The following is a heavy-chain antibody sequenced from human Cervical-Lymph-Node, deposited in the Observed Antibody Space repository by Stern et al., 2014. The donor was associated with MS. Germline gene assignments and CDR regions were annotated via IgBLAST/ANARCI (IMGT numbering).Heavy chain of an antibody. CDR1: GFTFTNFA. Sequence: VQLVESGGGVVQPGMSLKLSCAGSGFTFTNFAMHWVRQAPGQGLEWVAVMSYDGSEKYYADSVAGRFTISRDMSKNTVYLQMNSLTTEDTAVYFCAKLRLPPDDSSNYDYWGQGTLVTVSS. CDR3: AKLRLPPDDSSNYDY. V-gene: IGHV3-30*18. D-gene: IGHD4-11*01. CDR2: MSYDGSEK. J-gene: IGHJ4*02.